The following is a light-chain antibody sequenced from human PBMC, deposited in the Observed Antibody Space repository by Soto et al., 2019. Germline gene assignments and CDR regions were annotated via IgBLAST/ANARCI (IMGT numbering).Light chain of an antibody. CDR2: DVS. CDR3: SSYTTSNTRQIV. CDR1: SSDVGGYNY. Sequence: QSALTQPASVSGSPGQSITISCTGTSSDVGGYNYVSWYQHHPGKAPKLMIFDVSNRPSGVSNRFSGSKSGNTASLTISGLQPEDEAVYYCSSYTTSNTRQIVFGTGTMVTVL. V-gene: IGLV2-14*03. J-gene: IGLJ1*01.